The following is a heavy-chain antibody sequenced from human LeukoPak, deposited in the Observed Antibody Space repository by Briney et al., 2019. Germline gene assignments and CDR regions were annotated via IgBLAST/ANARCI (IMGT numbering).Heavy chain of an antibody. J-gene: IGHJ6*02. Sequence: GASVKVSCKASGYIFTSYYMHWVRQAPGQGLEWMGIINPSGGSTSYAQKFQGRVTMTRDTSTSTVYMELSSLRSEDTAVYYCARGGVFGVVTNYYYYGMDVWGQGTTVTVSS. CDR3: ARGGVFGVVTNYYYYGMDV. CDR2: INPSGGST. CDR1: GYIFTSYY. D-gene: IGHD3-3*01. V-gene: IGHV1-46*01.